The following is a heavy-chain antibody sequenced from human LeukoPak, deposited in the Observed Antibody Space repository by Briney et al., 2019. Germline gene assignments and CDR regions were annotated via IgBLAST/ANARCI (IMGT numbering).Heavy chain of an antibody. V-gene: IGHV3-30-3*01. J-gene: IGHJ4*02. CDR2: ISYDGSNK. Sequence: PGGSLRLSCAASGFTFSSYAMHWVRQAPGKGLEWVAVISYDGSNKYYADSVKGRFTISRDNSKNTLYLQMNSLRAEDTAVYYCAGERYSYGYLFDYWGQGTLVTVSS. CDR3: AGERYSYGYLFDY. D-gene: IGHD5-18*01. CDR1: GFTFSSYA.